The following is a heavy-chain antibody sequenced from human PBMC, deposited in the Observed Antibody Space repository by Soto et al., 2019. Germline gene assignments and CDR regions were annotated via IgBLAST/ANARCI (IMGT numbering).Heavy chain of an antibody. V-gene: IGHV4-31*03. CDR3: ARDRDDDEIAY. J-gene: IGHJ4*02. Sequence: QVQLQESGPGLVKPSQTLSLTCTVSGASISSGTYYWTWIRQHPGKGLEWIGYIYYSGSTYSTPSLKSRLNMSVATATDQFSLKVSAVTASDTDVYFCARDRDDDEIAYCGQGTLVTVSA. D-gene: IGHD3-3*01. CDR2: IYYSGST. CDR1: GASISSGTYY.